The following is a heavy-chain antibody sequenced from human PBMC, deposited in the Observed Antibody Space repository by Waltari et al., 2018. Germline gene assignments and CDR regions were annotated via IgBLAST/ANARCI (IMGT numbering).Heavy chain of an antibody. D-gene: IGHD6-13*01. CDR1: GFTFSSYS. V-gene: IGHV3-21*01. Sequence: EVQLVESGGGLVKPGGSLRLSCAASGFTFSSYSMNWVRQAPGKGLQWVSSISSSCSYIYYADSVKGRFTISRDNAKNSLYLQMNSLRAEDTAVYYCARLAGHRAAAGTSNTLGYFDYWGQGTLVIVSS. J-gene: IGHJ4*02. CDR2: ISSSCSYI. CDR3: ARLAGHRAAAGTSNTLGYFDY.